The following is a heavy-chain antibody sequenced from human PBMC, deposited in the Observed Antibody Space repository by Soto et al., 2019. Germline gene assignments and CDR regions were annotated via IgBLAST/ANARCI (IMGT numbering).Heavy chain of an antibody. J-gene: IGHJ4*02. V-gene: IGHV3-74*01. CDR2: IKTEGTST. CDR3: AKREGNTYGLFH. D-gene: IGHD3-10*01. Sequence: EVQLVESGGGLVQPGGSLSLSCAASGFSFSDYWIHWVRQAPEKGLEWVSRIKTEGTSTDYADSVKGRFTISRDNAKNTLYLQMNSLSAEDTAVYYCAKREGNTYGLFHWGQGTLVTVSS. CDR1: GFSFSDYW.